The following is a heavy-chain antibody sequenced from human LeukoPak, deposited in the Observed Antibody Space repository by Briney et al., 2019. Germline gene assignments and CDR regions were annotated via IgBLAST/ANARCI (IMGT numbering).Heavy chain of an antibody. J-gene: IGHJ5*02. CDR1: GYTFTSYD. CDR3: ARGSRPAYYDFWSGYSRFDP. CDR2: MNPNSGNT. Sequence: ASVKVSCKASGYTFTSYDINWVRQATGQGLGWMGWMNPNSGNTGYAQKFQGRVTMTRNTSISTAYMELSSLRSEDTAVYYCARGSRPAYYDFWSGYSRFDPWGQGTLVTVSS. D-gene: IGHD3-3*01. V-gene: IGHV1-8*01.